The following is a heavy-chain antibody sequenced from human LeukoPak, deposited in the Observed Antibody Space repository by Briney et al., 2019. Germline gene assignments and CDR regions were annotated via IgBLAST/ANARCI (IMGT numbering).Heavy chain of an antibody. J-gene: IGHJ3*02. Sequence: SETLSHTCTVSGGSISSYYWSWIRQPPGKGLEWIGYIYYSGSTNYNPSLKSRVTISVDTSKNQFSLKLSSVTAADTAVYYCARGIYRGAFDIWGRGTMVTVSS. CDR3: ARGIYRGAFDI. CDR1: GGSISSYY. V-gene: IGHV4-59*01. D-gene: IGHD3-10*01. CDR2: IYYSGST.